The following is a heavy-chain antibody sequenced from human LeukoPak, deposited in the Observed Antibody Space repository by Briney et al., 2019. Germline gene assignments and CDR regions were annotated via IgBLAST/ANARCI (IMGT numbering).Heavy chain of an antibody. J-gene: IGHJ4*02. CDR3: ASVGDCSGGSCVIDY. CDR2: IHYSGST. Sequence: SETLSLTCTVSGGSISSSSYYWGWLRQPPGKGLEWIGSIHYSGSTYYNPSLKSRVTISVDTSKNQFSLKLSYVTAADTAVYYCASVGDCSGGSCVIDYWGQGTLVTVSS. V-gene: IGHV4-39*01. D-gene: IGHD2-15*01. CDR1: GGSISSSSYY.